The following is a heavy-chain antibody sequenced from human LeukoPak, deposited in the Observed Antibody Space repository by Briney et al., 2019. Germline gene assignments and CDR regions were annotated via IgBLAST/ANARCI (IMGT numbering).Heavy chain of an antibody. CDR1: GGSFSGYY. Sequence: SETLSLTCAVYGGSFSGYYWSWIRQPPGKGLEWIGEINHSGSTNYNPSLKSRVTISVDTSKNQFSLKLSSVTAADTAVYYCARVIGIQLWLFRFDYWAREPWSPSPQ. CDR2: INHSGST. D-gene: IGHD5-18*01. V-gene: IGHV4-34*01. CDR3: ARVIGIQLWLFRFDY. J-gene: IGHJ4*02.